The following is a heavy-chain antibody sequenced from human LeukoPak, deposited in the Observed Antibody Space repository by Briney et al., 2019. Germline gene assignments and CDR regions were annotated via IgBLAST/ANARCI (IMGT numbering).Heavy chain of an antibody. CDR3: ARCDSSGYCLDY. CDR2: IIPIFGTA. Sequence: SVKVSCKASGGTFSSYAISWVRQAPGQGLEWMGGIIPIFGTANYAQKFQGRVAITADKSTSTAYMELSSLRSEDTAVYYCARCDSSGYCLDYWGQGTLVTVSS. V-gene: IGHV1-69*06. D-gene: IGHD3-22*01. J-gene: IGHJ4*02. CDR1: GGTFSSYA.